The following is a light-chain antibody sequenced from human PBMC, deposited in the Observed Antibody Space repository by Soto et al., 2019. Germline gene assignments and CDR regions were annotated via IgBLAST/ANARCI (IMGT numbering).Light chain of an antibody. CDR1: SSDIGGYDY. CDR3: TSYASGSSHVV. V-gene: IGLV2-14*01. J-gene: IGLJ2*01. CDR2: DVN. Sequence: QSALTQPASVTGSPGQSITLSCTGTSSDIGGYDYVSWYQRHPGKAPKLIIYDVNKRPSGASTRFSGSKSGNTATLAISGLEAEHEAEYYCTSYASGSSHVVFGGGTKLTVL.